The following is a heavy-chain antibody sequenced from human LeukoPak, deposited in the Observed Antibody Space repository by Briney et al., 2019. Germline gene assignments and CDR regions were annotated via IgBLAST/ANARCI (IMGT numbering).Heavy chain of an antibody. D-gene: IGHD4-17*01. V-gene: IGHV3-74*01. CDR2: INIDGTNT. Sequence: PGGSLRLSCAASGFSFSSYWMHWVRQAPGKGLVWVSRINIDGTNTYYADSVKGRFTISRDNSRNTLYLQMNSLRAEDTAVYYCAKEIWPTVTTPGWTYFDYWGQGTLVTVPS. J-gene: IGHJ4*02. CDR3: AKEIWPTVTTPGWTYFDY. CDR1: GFSFSSYW.